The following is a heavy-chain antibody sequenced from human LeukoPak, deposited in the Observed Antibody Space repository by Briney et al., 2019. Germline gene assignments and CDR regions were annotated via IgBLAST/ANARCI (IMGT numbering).Heavy chain of an antibody. V-gene: IGHV4-39*07. D-gene: IGHD1-26*01. CDR1: GGSISSSSYY. CDR3: ARVLSGSYFAFDY. CDR2: IYYSGST. Sequence: SETLSLTCTVSGGSISSSSYYWGWIRQPPGKGLEWIGSIYYSGSTYYNPSLKSQVTISVDTSKNQFSLKLSSVTAADTAVYYCARVLSGSYFAFDYWGQGTLVTVSS. J-gene: IGHJ4*02.